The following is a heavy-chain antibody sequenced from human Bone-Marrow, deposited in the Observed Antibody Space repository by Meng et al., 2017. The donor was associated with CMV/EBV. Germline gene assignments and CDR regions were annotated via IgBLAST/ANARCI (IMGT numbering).Heavy chain of an antibody. V-gene: IGHV3-20*04. D-gene: IGHD6-19*01. Sequence: GGSLRLSCAASGFTYDDFGMTWVRQTPGKGLEWVAGIDWSGGRTGYADSVKGRITISRDNAKNSLYLQMSSLRAGDSVLYYWARVGQRGMEEAGTIDYWGQGALVTVSS. CDR1: GFTYDDFG. J-gene: IGHJ4*02. CDR3: ARVGQRGMEEAGTIDY. CDR2: IDWSGGRT.